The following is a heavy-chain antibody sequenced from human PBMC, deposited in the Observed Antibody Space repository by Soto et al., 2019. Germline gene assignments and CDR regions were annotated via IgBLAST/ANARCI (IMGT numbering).Heavy chain of an antibody. Sequence: QITLKESGPTLVKPTQTLTLTCTFSGFSLNTNGVGVGWIRQPPGKALEGLGLIYWDDDKRYSPSLKSRLTITKDTSKNQVVLTLTNMDPVDTATYYCARSPKGQDLYCRGGRCPNGAGFDIWGQGTMVTVSS. CDR2: IYWDDDK. J-gene: IGHJ3*02. D-gene: IGHD2-15*01. CDR1: GFSLNTNGVG. CDR3: ARSPKGQDLYCRGGRCPNGAGFDI. V-gene: IGHV2-5*02.